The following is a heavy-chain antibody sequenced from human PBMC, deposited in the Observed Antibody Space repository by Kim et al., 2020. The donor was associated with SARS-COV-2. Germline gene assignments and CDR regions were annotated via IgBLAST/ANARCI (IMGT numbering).Heavy chain of an antibody. CDR3: ARDRYDILTGYYRSRDYYYYYGMDV. CDR1: GFTFSSYG. J-gene: IGHJ6*02. D-gene: IGHD3-9*01. V-gene: IGHV3-33*05. CDR2: ISYDGSNK. Sequence: GSLRLSCAASGFTFSSYGMHWVRQAPGKGLEWVAVISYDGSNKYYADSVKGRFTISRDNSKNTLYLQMNSLRAEDTAVYYCARDRYDILTGYYRSRDYYYYYGMDVWGQGTTVTVSS.